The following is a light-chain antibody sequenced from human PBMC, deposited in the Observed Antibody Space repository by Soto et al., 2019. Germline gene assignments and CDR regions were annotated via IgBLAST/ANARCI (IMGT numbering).Light chain of an antibody. CDR1: QSVRGY. J-gene: IGKJ4*01. CDR2: ETY. Sequence: DIVLTQSPATLSLSPGERATLSCRASQSVRGYLAWYQHKPGQPPRLLIYETYNRATGTPARFSGSGYGTDFTLTISSLEPEDIAVYYCQQRSNWRVTFGGGTKVEIK. V-gene: IGKV3-11*01. CDR3: QQRSNWRVT.